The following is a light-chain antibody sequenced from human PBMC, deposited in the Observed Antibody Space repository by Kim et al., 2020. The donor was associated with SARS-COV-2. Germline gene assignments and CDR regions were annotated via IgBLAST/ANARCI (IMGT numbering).Light chain of an antibody. J-gene: IGLJ2*01. CDR1: SGNVGNNT. CDR3: AAWDDSLNGVV. Sequence: GQRVTTSASGSSGNVGNNTVTWYQQHPGKAPQLRIYNNNHRPSGVPDRFSGSKSGTSASLAISGLQSEDEADYYCAAWDDSLNGVVFGGGTQLTVL. CDR2: NNN. V-gene: IGLV1-44*01.